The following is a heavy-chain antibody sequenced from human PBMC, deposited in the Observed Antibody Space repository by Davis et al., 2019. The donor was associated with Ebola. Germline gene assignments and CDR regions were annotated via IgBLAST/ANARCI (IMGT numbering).Heavy chain of an antibody. V-gene: IGHV3-7*01. CDR3: ATDRNWDFDY. Sequence: GESLKISCAASGFTFSNFWMSWVRQAPGKGLEWVANIKQDGSEKYYVDSVKGRFTISRDNAKNSLYLQMNSLRDEDTAVYYCATDRNWDFDYWGQGTLVTVSS. D-gene: IGHD7-27*01. J-gene: IGHJ4*02. CDR1: GFTFSNFW. CDR2: IKQDGSEK.